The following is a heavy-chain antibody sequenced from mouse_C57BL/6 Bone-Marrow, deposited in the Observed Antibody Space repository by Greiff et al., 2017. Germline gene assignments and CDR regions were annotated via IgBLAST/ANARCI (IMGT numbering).Heavy chain of an antibody. Sequence: QVQLQQPGAELVMPGASVKLSCKASGYPFTSHWMHWLKQRPGQGLEWIGEIAPSDSFTNYNQTFRGKSTLTVDKSSSTAYMQLSSLTSEDSAVYYCARRRFPYYFDYWGQGTTLTVSS. J-gene: IGHJ2*01. V-gene: IGHV1-69*01. CDR2: IAPSDSFT. CDR1: GYPFTSHW. CDR3: ARRRFPYYFDY.